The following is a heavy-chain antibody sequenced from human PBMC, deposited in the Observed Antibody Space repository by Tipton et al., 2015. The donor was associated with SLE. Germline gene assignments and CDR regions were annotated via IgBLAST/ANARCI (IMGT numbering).Heavy chain of an antibody. V-gene: IGHV4-59*08. J-gene: IGHJ2*01. CDR2: FYYSGST. CDR3: ARNRGWYNWYFDL. D-gene: IGHD6-19*01. CDR1: GGSMSTYY. Sequence: TLSLTCTVSGGSMSTYYWNWIRQFPGKGLEWIGFFYYSGSTSYNPSLKSRVTISVDTSKNQFSLKLSSVTAADTAVYFCARNRGWYNWYFDLWGRGTLVTVSS.